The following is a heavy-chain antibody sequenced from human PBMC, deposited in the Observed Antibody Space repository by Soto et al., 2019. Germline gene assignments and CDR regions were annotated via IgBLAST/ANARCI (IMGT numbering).Heavy chain of an antibody. Sequence: GGSLRLPCAASGFTFSSFALSWVRQAPGKGLEWVSAISGSGDDTDYADSVKGRFTISRDNSKNTLYLQMNSLRAEDTAVYYCAGPGYSSQDYWGQGALGTVSS. J-gene: IGHJ4*02. D-gene: IGHD5-18*01. CDR1: GFTFSSFA. CDR2: ISGSGDDT. CDR3: AGPGYSSQDY. V-gene: IGHV3-23*01.